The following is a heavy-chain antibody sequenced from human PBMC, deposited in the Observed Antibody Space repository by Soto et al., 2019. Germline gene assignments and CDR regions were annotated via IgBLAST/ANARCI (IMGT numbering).Heavy chain of an antibody. V-gene: IGHV3-74*01. J-gene: IGHJ6*03. CDR1: EFTFSGRS. D-gene: IGHD3-10*01. CDR3: ARGWFGPDV. CDR2: IDKVGTDS. Sequence: EVQLVESGGGLVQPGGSLRLSCAASEFTFSGRSVHWVRQAPGKGLVWVSGIDKVGTDSTYADSVKGRFTSSRDNAKNTVYLQMNSRRVEDTAVFYCARGWFGPDVWGKGTTVTVSS.